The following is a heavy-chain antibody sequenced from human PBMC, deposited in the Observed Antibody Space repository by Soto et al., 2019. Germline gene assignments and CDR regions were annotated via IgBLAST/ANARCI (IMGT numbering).Heavy chain of an antibody. CDR1: GFTFSSDG. CDR2: LWDDGSNK. J-gene: IGHJ4*02. D-gene: IGHD2-15*01. V-gene: IGHV3-33*01. CDR3: AREREITHYCSGGSCYSVIFDY. Sequence: QVQLGESGGGVVQPGRSLSRSCAASGFTFSSDGMHWVRQAPVKGLEWVAVLWDDGSNKYYADSVKGRFTISRDNSKNTLYLQMNSLRAEDTAVYYCAREREITHYCSGGSCYSVIFDYWGQGTLVTVSS.